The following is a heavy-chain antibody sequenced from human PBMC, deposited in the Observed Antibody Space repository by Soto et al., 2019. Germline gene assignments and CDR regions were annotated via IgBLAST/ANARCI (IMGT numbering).Heavy chain of an antibody. Sequence: KPGGSLRLSCAASGFTFSSYSMNWVRQAPGKGLEWVSSISSSSSYIYYADSVKGRFTISRDNAKNSLYLQMNSLRAEDTAVYYCARDLEHDIVVVPAAIRTYYYYGMDVWGQGTTVTVSS. D-gene: IGHD2-2*01. V-gene: IGHV3-21*01. CDR1: GFTFSSYS. CDR2: ISSSSSYI. CDR3: ARDLEHDIVVVPAAIRTYYYYGMDV. J-gene: IGHJ6*02.